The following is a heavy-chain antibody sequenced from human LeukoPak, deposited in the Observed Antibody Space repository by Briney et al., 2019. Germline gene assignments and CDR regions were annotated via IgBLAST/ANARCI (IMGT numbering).Heavy chain of an antibody. V-gene: IGHV3-21*01. CDR2: ISSSGAYI. CDR3: ASGGRSFVFNY. D-gene: IGHD2-15*01. Sequence: GGSLRLSCAASGFTFDDYTMHWVRQAPGKGLEWVSSISSSGAYIYYADSLKGRFTISRDNAKNSLYLQMNSLRAEDTAMYYCASGGRSFVFNYWGQGTLVTVSS. CDR1: GFTFDDYT. J-gene: IGHJ4*02.